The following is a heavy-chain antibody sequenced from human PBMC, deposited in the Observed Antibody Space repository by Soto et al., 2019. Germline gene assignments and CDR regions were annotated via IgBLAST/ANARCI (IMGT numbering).Heavy chain of an antibody. Sequence: ASVKVSCKASGYTFTSYAMHWVRQAPGQRLEWMGWINAGNGNTKYSQKFQGRVTITRDTSASTAYMELSSLRSEDTAVYCCARGITLPTPLDYWGQGTLVTVSS. CDR1: GYTFTSYA. CDR2: INAGNGNT. D-gene: IGHD1-20*01. J-gene: IGHJ4*02. CDR3: ARGITLPTPLDY. V-gene: IGHV1-3*01.